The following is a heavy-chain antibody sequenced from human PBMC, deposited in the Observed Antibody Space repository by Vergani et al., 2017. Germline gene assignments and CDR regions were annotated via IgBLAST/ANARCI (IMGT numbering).Heavy chain of an antibody. V-gene: IGHV1-2*02. J-gene: IGHJ6*03. CDR3: ARGPMTTVTGYYYYYYMDV. D-gene: IGHD4-11*01. CDR1: GYTFTGYY. CDR2: INPNSGGT. Sequence: QVQLVQSGAEVKKPGASVKVSCKASGYTFTGYYMHWVRQAPGQGLEWMGWINPNSGGTNYAQKFQGRVTMTRNTSISTAYMELSSLRSEDTAVYYCARGPMTTVTGYYYYYYMDVWGKGTTVTVSS.